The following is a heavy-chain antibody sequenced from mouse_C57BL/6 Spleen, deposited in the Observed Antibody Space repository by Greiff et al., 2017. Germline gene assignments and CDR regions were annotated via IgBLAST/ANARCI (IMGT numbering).Heavy chain of an antibody. D-gene: IGHD3-3*01. J-gene: IGHJ4*01. CDR1: GYTFTSYG. V-gene: IGHV1-81*01. CDR3: AGGLLGDYYAMDY. Sequence: VQRVESGAELARPGASVKLSCKASGYTFTSYGISWVKQRTGQGLEWIGEIYPRSGNTYYNEKFKGKATLTADKSSSTAYMELRSLTSEDSAVDFCAGGLLGDYYAMDYWGQGTSVTVSS. CDR2: IYPRSGNT.